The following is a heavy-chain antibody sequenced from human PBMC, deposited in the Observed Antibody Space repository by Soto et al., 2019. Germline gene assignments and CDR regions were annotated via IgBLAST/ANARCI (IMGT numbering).Heavy chain of an antibody. J-gene: IGHJ2*01. V-gene: IGHV1-2*04. CDR3: ARDNRGIAAAGTWWYFDL. CDR1: GYTFTGYY. D-gene: IGHD6-13*01. Sequence: QVQLVQSGAEVKKPGASVKVSCKASGYTFTGYYMHWVRQAPGQGLEWVGWINPNSGGTNYAQKFQGWVTMTRDTSISTAYMEVSRLRSDDTAVYYCARDNRGIAAAGTWWYFDLWGRGTLVTVSS. CDR2: INPNSGGT.